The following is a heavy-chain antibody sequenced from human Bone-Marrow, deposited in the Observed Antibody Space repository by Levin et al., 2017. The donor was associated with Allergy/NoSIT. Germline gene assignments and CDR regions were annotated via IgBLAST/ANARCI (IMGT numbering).Heavy chain of an antibody. J-gene: IGHJ4*02. CDR3: ARPDCSGTSCYYFFDS. V-gene: IGHV3-48*01. CDR1: GFTFSRYS. CDR2: ISRSSSTI. D-gene: IGHD2-2*01. Sequence: PGESLKISCAASGFTFSRYSMNWVRQAPGRGLEWVSYISRSSSTISYADSVKGRFTISRDNAKNSLYLQMNSLRVEDTAVYYCARPDCSGTSCYYFFDSWGQGTLVTVSS.